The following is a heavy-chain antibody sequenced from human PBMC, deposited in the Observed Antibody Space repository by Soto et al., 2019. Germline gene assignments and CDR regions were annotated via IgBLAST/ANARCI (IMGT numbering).Heavy chain of an antibody. D-gene: IGHD3-10*01. V-gene: IGHV4-31*03. Sequence: SETLSLTCTVSGGSISSGGYYWSWIRRHPGKGLEWIGYIYYSGSTYYNPSLKSRVTISVDTSKNQFSLKLSSVTAADTAVYYCARVGAYYYGSGSYYSPFDYWGQGTLVTVSS. CDR1: GGSISSGGYY. CDR3: ARVGAYYYGSGSYYSPFDY. CDR2: IYYSGST. J-gene: IGHJ4*02.